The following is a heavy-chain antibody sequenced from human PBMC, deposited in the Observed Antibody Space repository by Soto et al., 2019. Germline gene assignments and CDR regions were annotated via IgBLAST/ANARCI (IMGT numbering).Heavy chain of an antibody. V-gene: IGHV3-23*01. D-gene: IGHD3-16*01. J-gene: IGHJ4*02. Sequence: PGGSLRLSCEDSGFNFNSYAMSWVRQAPGKGLEWVSHIGANGDSTYYADSVKGRFTISRDNSKNTLYRQMESLRAEDTAVYYCAGGTYLDYWGQGTLVPVSS. CDR2: IGANGDST. CDR3: AGGTYLDY. CDR1: GFNFNSYA.